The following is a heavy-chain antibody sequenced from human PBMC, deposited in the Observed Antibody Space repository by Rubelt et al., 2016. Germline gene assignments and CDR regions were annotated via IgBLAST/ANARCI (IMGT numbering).Heavy chain of an antibody. D-gene: IGHD2-15*01. V-gene: IGHV3-30*04. Sequence: VQLVESGGGLVQPGGSMRLSCAASGFNFSTYTMHWVRQAPGKGLDCVAVIADDGSKKYYADSVQGRFTVSRDNSKNTLYLELNFLRTGHTARYYCARDSGATDVWSQGTLVTVSS. CDR1: GFNFSTYT. CDR3: ARDSGATDV. CDR2: IADDGSKK. J-gene: IGHJ1*01.